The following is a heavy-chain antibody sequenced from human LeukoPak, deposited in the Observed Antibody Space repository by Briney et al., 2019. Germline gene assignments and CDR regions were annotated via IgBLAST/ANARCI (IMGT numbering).Heavy chain of an antibody. D-gene: IGHD4-17*01. CDR2: IYYSGST. V-gene: IGHV4-39*07. J-gene: IGHJ5*02. Sequence: SETLSLTCTVSGASISSGGYYWNWIRQPPGKGLEWIGSIYYSGSTYYNPSLKSRVTISVDTSKNQFSLKLSSVTAADTAVYYCAREGATVTTYWFDPWGQGTLVTVSS. CDR1: GASISSGGYY. CDR3: AREGATVTTYWFDP.